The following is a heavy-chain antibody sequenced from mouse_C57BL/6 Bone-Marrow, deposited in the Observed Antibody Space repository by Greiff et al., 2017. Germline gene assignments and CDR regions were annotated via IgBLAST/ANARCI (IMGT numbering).Heavy chain of an antibody. CDR1: GYTFTDYY. CDR3: ARSYYGLDY. J-gene: IGHJ2*01. V-gene: IGHV1-19*01. CDR2: INPYNGGT. Sequence: VQLQQSGPVLVKPGASVKMSCKASGYTFTDYYMNWVKQSHGKSLEWIGVINPYNGGTSYNLKFKGKATLTVDKSSSTAYMELNSLTSEDSAVYYCARSYYGLDYWGQGTTLTVSS. D-gene: IGHD1-1*01.